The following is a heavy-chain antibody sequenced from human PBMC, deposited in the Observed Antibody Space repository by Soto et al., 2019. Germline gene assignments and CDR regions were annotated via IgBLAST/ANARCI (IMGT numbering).Heavy chain of an antibody. CDR3: AREGYAYGLDF. J-gene: IGHJ4*02. CDR2: TYTGGNS. V-gene: IGHV3-53*02. D-gene: IGHD3-10*01. CDR1: GLSVSDKY. Sequence: EAQLVQTGGGLIKPGGSLSLSCAASGLSVSDKYMSWVRQAPGKGLEWVSLTYTGGNSYFADFVKGRFIVSRDISKNTLFLHMNSLAAEDTAVYYCAREGYAYGLDFWGQGSLVTVSS.